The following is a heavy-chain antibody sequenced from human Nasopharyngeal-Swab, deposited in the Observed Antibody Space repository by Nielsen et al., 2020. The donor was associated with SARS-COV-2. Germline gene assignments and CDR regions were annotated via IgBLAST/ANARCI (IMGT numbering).Heavy chain of an antibody. CDR1: GDSITSSSYY. Sequence: SETLSLTCTASGDSITSSSYYWAWIRQPPGMGLEWIGSVYYSWSTNYYNPSLKSRVTMSVDTSTNQVSLKLNSLTATDTAVYFCARAGRVGDAYTGLDVWGQGTTVTVSS. V-gene: IGHV4-39*01. CDR2: VYYSWSTN. D-gene: IGHD5-24*01. CDR3: ARAGRVGDAYTGLDV. J-gene: IGHJ6*02.